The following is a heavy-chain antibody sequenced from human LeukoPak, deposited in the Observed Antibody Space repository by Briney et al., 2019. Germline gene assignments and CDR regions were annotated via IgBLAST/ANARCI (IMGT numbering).Heavy chain of an antibody. CDR2: ISYDGSNK. J-gene: IGHJ5*02. V-gene: IGHV3-30-3*01. D-gene: IGHD3-10*01. Sequence: PGGSLRLSCAASGFTFSSYAMHWVRQAPGKGLEWVAVISYDGSNKYYADSVKGRFTISRDNSKNTLYLQMNSLRAEDTAVYYCARVPGRFGELWGRFDPWGQGTLVTVSS. CDR1: GFTFSSYA. CDR3: ARVPGRFGELWGRFDP.